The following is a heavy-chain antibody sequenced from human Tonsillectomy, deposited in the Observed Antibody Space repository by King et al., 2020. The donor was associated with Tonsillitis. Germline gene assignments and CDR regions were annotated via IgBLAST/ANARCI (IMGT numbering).Heavy chain of an antibody. V-gene: IGHV4-59*01. D-gene: IGHD6-19*01. CDR2: MYYRGNT. CDR3: ARDGQSAGIDY. J-gene: IGHJ4*02. CDR1: GDSMTGYY. Sequence: QLQESGPGLVKSSETLSLTCSVSGDSMTGYYWTWIRQPPGKELEWIGYMYYRGNTKYNPALSSRVTISLDTAKKQVFLKLNSVTTADTAVYFCARDGQSAGIDYWGQGTLVTVSS.